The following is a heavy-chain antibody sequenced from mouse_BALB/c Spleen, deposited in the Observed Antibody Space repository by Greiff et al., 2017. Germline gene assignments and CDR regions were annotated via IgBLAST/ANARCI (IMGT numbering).Heavy chain of an antibody. CDR2: ISDGGSYT. V-gene: IGHV5-4*02. D-gene: IGHD2-10*02. CDR1: GFTFSDYY. Sequence: EVMLVESGGGLVKPGGSLKLSCAASGFTFSDYYMYWVRQTPEKRLEWVATISDGGSYTYYPDSVKGRFTISRDNAKNNLYLQKSSLKSEDTAMYYCARGAGYGNYDAMDYWGQGTSVTVSS. J-gene: IGHJ4*01. CDR3: ARGAGYGNYDAMDY.